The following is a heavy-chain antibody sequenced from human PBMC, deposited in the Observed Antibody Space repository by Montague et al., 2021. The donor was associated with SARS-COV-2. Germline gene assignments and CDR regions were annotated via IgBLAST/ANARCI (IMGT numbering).Heavy chain of an antibody. V-gene: IGHV2-70*11. J-gene: IGHJ4*02. CDR3: ARSSVVRGVSLDY. D-gene: IGHD3-10*01. CDR2: IDWDDDK. CDR1: GFSPSTSGMC. Sequence: PALVKPTQTLTLTCTFSGFSPSTSGMCVSWIRQPPGKALEWLARIDWDDDKHYSTSLKTRLTISKDTSKNQVVLTMTNMDPVDTATYYCARSSVVRGVSLDYWGQGTLVTVSS.